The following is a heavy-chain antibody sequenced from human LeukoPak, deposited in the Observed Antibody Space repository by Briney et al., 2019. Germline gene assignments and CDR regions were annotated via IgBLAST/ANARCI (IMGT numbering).Heavy chain of an antibody. CDR3: ARAANPAGLDY. CDR2: INPNSGGT. Sequence: ASVKVSCKASGYTFTGYYMHWVRQAPGQGLEWMGWINPNSGGTNYAQKFQGRVTMTRDMSTSTVYMELSSLRSEDTAVYYCARAANPAGLDYWGQGTLVTVSS. CDR1: GYTFTGYY. V-gene: IGHV1-2*02. D-gene: IGHD1-14*01. J-gene: IGHJ4*02.